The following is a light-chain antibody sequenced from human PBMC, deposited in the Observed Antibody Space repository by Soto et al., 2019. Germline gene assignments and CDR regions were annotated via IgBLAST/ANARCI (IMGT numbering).Light chain of an antibody. J-gene: IGKJ4*01. V-gene: IGKV3-20*01. Sequence: EIVLTQSPGTLSLSPGERATRSCRASQSVSSSYLAWYQQKPGQAPRLLIYGASSRATGIPDRFSGSGSGTDFTLTISRLEPEDFAVYYCQQYGSSRATFGGGTKVDIK. CDR2: GAS. CDR1: QSVSSSY. CDR3: QQYGSSRAT.